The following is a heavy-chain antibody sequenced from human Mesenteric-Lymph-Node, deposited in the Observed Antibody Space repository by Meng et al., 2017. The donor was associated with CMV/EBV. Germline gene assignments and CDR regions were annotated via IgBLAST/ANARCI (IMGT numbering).Heavy chain of an antibody. CDR3: VRVPARGSVTSSGSYWYFDL. Sequence: GDYSWSWIRQCAGRGLAWIGYISHSGHTFYSPSLRSRLTISVDTSQNQFSLKMSSVTAADTAVYYCVRVPARGSVTSSGSYWYFDLWGRGTLVTVSS. D-gene: IGHD3-10*01. CDR1: GDYS. J-gene: IGHJ2*01. CDR2: ISHSGHT. V-gene: IGHV4-31*02.